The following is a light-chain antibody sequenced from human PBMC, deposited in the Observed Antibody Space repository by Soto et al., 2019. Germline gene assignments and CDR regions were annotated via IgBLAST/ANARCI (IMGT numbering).Light chain of an antibody. CDR1: SSDVGGYNY. V-gene: IGLV2-14*01. CDR2: EVS. CDR3: SSYTSSSTPSYV. Sequence: QSVLTQPASVSGSPGQSITISCTGTSSDVGGYNYVSWYQQHTGKAPKLMIYEVSNRPSGVSNRFSGSKSGNTASLTISGLQAEDEADYYCSSYTSSSTPSYVFGTGTKLTVL. J-gene: IGLJ1*01.